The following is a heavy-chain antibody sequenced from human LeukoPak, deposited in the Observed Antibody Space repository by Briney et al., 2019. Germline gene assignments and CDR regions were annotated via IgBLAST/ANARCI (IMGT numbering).Heavy chain of an antibody. Sequence: GGSLRLSCAASGFTFSSYAMSWVRQAPGKGLEWVSAISGSGGSTYHADSVKGRITISRDNAKNSLYLQMNSLRAEDTAVYYCARRRYNWNAIDYWGQGTLVTVSS. V-gene: IGHV3-23*01. D-gene: IGHD1-20*01. CDR2: ISGSGGST. J-gene: IGHJ4*02. CDR1: GFTFSSYA. CDR3: ARRRYNWNAIDY.